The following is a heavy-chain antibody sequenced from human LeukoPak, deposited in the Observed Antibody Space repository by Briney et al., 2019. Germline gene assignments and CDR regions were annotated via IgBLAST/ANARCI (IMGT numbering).Heavy chain of an antibody. D-gene: IGHD3-22*01. CDR1: GLTCGDYV. CDR2: IRSKAYGGTT. J-gene: IGHJ5*02. Sequence: GGSLRLSCTTSGLTCGDYVMSWFRQAPGKGLEWVGFIRSKAYGGTTEYAASVKGRFTISRDDSKSIAYLQMNSLKTEDTAVYYCTTYYYDSSGYYPIWFDPWGQGTLVTVSS. V-gene: IGHV3-49*03. CDR3: TTYYYDSSGYYPIWFDP.